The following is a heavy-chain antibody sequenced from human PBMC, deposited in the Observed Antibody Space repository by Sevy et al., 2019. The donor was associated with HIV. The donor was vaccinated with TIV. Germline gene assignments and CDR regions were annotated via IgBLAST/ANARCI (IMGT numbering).Heavy chain of an antibody. Sequence: SETLSLKCAVYGGSFNDYYWTWIRQPPGKGLEWIGEINHSGTTNHNPSLKSRVTISVDRSKNQFSLRLSSVTAADTAVYYCARELGCTNSSSFDSWGRGTLVTVSS. CDR3: ARELGCTNSSSFDS. CDR1: GGSFNDYY. J-gene: IGHJ4*02. D-gene: IGHD2-2*01. V-gene: IGHV4-34*01. CDR2: INHSGTT.